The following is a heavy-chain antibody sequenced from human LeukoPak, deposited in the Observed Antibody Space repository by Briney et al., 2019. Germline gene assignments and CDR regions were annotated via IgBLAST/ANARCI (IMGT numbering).Heavy chain of an antibody. Sequence: ASVKVSCKASGYTLTSYDINWVRQATGQGLEWMGWMNPNSGNTGYAQKFQGRVTITRNTSISTAYMELSSLRSEDTAVYYCAREFSSNAFDIWGQGTMVTVSS. CDR1: GYTLTSYD. J-gene: IGHJ3*02. CDR3: AREFSSNAFDI. V-gene: IGHV1-8*03. D-gene: IGHD6-6*01. CDR2: MNPNSGNT.